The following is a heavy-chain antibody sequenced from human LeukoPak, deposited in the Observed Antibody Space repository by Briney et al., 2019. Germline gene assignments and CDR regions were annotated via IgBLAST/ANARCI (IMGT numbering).Heavy chain of an antibody. CDR3: ARSPYLGSGYFDL. CDR2: ISYDGTKK. V-gene: IGHV3-30*01. D-gene: IGHD1-26*01. Sequence: PGGSLRLSCAASGFTFNSYAMHWVRQAPGKGLERVALISYDGTKKYFVDSVKGRFTISRDNSMKTLDLQMNTPSADDTAIYYCARSPYLGSGYFDLWGRGTLVTVSS. J-gene: IGHJ2*01. CDR1: GFTFNSYA.